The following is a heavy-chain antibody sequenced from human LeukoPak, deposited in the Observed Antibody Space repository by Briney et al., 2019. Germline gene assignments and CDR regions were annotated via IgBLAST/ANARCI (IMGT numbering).Heavy chain of an antibody. CDR3: ARGTSSSWYRVSYYFDY. CDR1: GGSFSGYY. Sequence: PSETLSLTCAVYGGSFSGYYWSWICQPPGKGLEWIGEINHSGSTNYNPSLKSRVTISVDTSKNQFSLKLSSVTAADTAVYYCARGTSSSWYRVSYYFDYWGQGTLVTVSS. CDR2: INHSGST. V-gene: IGHV4-34*01. D-gene: IGHD6-13*01. J-gene: IGHJ4*02.